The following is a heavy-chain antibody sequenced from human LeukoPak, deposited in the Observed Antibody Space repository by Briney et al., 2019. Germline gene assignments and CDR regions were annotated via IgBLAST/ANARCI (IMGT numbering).Heavy chain of an antibody. CDR3: AREGIAVAGSIDY. V-gene: IGHV4-59*01. J-gene: IGHJ4*02. D-gene: IGHD6-19*01. Sequence: PSETLSLTCTVSGGSISSYYWSWIGQPPGKGLEWIGYIYYSGSTNYNPSLKSRVTISVDTSKNQFSLKLSSVTAADTAVYYCAREGIAVAGSIDYWGQGTLVTVSS. CDR2: IYYSGST. CDR1: GGSISSYY.